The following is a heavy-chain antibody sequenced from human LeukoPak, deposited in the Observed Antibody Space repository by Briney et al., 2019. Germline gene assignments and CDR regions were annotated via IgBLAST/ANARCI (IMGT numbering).Heavy chain of an antibody. CDR2: ISISGGTT. V-gene: IGHV3-23*01. Sequence: PGGSLRLSCAASGFTFSNSGMSWVRQAPGKGLEWVSGISISGGTTYYAASVKGRFTISRDNSKNTVYLQLNSLRAEDTAVYYCAKEEVPNDYWGQGTLVTVSS. CDR3: AKEEVPNDY. D-gene: IGHD1-1*01. CDR1: GFTFSNSG. J-gene: IGHJ4*02.